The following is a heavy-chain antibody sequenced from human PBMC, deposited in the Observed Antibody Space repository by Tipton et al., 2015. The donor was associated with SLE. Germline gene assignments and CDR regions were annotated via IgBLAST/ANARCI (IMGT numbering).Heavy chain of an antibody. CDR1: GGSISSGYY. CDR2: INHSGST. Sequence: TLSLTCTVSGGSISSGYYWGWIRQPPGKGLEWIGEINHSGSTNYNPSLKSRVTISVDTSKNQFSLRLTSVTAADTAMYYCARDDPDGESRGIPGDYWGQGTLVTVSS. CDR3: ARDDPDGESRGIPGDY. V-gene: IGHV4-38-2*02. J-gene: IGHJ4*02. D-gene: IGHD4-17*01.